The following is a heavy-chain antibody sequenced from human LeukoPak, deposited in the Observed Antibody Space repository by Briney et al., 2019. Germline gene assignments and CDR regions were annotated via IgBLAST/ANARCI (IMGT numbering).Heavy chain of an antibody. CDR2: ISAYNGNT. CDR1: GYTFTSYG. Sequence: ASVKVSCKASGYTFTSYGISWVRQAPGQGLEWMGWISAYNGNTNYAHKLQGRVTMTTDTSTSTAYMELRSLRSDDTAVYYCAREAWFGELSYFDYWGQGTLVTVSS. V-gene: IGHV1-18*01. CDR3: AREAWFGELSYFDY. D-gene: IGHD3-10*01. J-gene: IGHJ4*02.